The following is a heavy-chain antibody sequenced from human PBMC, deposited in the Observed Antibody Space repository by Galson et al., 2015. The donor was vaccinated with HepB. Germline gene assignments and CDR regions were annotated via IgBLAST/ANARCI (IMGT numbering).Heavy chain of an antibody. Sequence: SLRLSCAASGFTFSSYAMHWVRQAPGKGLEYVSAISSNGGSTYYADSVKGRFTISRDNSKNTLYLQMSSLRAEDTAVYYCVKEGTYCSSTSCYSGQSPVEDIDYWGQGTLVTISS. CDR1: GFTFSSYA. CDR2: ISSNGGST. D-gene: IGHD2-2*01. J-gene: IGHJ4*02. CDR3: VKEGTYCSSTSCYSGQSPVEDIDY. V-gene: IGHV3-64D*06.